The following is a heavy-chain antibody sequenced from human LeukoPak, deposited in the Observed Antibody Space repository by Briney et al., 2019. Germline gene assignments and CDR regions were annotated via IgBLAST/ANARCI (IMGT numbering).Heavy chain of an antibody. CDR2: IYWDDDK. CDR1: GFSLSTRGVG. Sequence: SGPTLVKPTQTLTLTCTFSGFSLSTRGVGVGWIRQPPGKALEWLALIYWDDDKRYSPSLKSRLTITKDTSKNQVVLTMTNMDPVDTATYYCAHSISSSWYVREGFDYWGQGTLVTVSS. J-gene: IGHJ4*02. D-gene: IGHD6-13*01. CDR3: AHSISSSWYVREGFDY. V-gene: IGHV2-5*02.